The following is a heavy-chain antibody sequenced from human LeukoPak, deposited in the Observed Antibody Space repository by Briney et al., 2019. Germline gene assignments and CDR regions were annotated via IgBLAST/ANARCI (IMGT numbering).Heavy chain of an antibody. CDR3: VKTYYDVLTGYKNFDY. Sequence: PGGSLRLSCSASGFTFGTYAMHWVRQAPGKGLESVSTISGDGGNTYYADSVKGRFTISRDNSKHTLFLQMHSLRTEDTAVYYCVKTYYDVLTGYKNFDYWGREHRSPSPQ. CDR2: ISGDGGNT. D-gene: IGHD3-9*01. CDR1: GFTFGTYA. J-gene: IGHJ4*02. V-gene: IGHV3-64D*09.